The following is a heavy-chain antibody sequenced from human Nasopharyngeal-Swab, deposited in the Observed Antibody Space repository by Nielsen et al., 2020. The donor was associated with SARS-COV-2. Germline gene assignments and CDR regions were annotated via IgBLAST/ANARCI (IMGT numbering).Heavy chain of an antibody. CDR3: AKEGSIIVGTFFDS. V-gene: IGHV3-23*01. CDR1: GFAFGNYA. D-gene: IGHD1-26*01. J-gene: IGHJ4*02. CDR2: ISGSGGNT. Sequence: GESLKISCTVSGFAFGNYAMSWVRQAPGKVLEWVSVISGSGGNTFVADSVKGRFTISRDNSKNTLYLQMSSLRVADTATYYCAKEGSIIVGTFFDSWGQGALVTVSS.